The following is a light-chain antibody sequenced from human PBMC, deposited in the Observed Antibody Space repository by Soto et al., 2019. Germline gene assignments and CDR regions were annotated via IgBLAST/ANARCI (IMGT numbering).Light chain of an antibody. Sequence: QSVLTQPPSASGTPGQRVTISCSGSSSNIGSHTVTWYQHLPGTAPKLLIYSDNQRPSGVPDRFSGSKSGTSASLAISGQYYDDEDDYYCATGDASLNGLFGGGTKLTVL. CDR1: SSNIGSHT. CDR3: ATGDASLNGL. V-gene: IGLV1-44*01. CDR2: SDN. J-gene: IGLJ2*01.